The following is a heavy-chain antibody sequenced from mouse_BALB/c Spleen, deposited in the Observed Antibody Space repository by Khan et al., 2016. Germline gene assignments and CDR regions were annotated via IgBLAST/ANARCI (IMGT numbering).Heavy chain of an antibody. V-gene: IGHV1-54*01. CDR1: GYAFTNCL. D-gene: IGHD1-1*01. Sequence: QVQLKESGAELVRPGTSVKVSCKASGYAFTNCLIEWVKQRPGQGLEWIGVINPGSGGTNYNERFKGKATLTADNSSSTAYMQLSSLTSDDSAVFFCASQYGSSYVGFAYWGQGTQVTVSA. CDR2: INPGSGGT. CDR3: ASQYGSSYVGFAY. J-gene: IGHJ3*01.